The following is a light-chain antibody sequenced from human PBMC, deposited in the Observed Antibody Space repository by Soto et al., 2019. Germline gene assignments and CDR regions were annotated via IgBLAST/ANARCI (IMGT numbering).Light chain of an antibody. V-gene: IGKV3-20*01. CDR2: GAS. Sequence: EIVMTQSPATLSVSPGERATLSCRASQNILSNLAWYQQKPGQAPRLLIYGASSRATGIPDRFSGSGSGTDFTLTISRLEPEDFAVYYCQQYGSSPPTWTFGQGTKVDIK. J-gene: IGKJ1*01. CDR3: QQYGSSPPTWT. CDR1: QNILSN.